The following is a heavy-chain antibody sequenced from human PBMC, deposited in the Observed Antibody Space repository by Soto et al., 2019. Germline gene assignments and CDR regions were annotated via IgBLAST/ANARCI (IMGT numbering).Heavy chain of an antibody. CDR1: GCTLSGYA. Sequence: GSLRLSCAASGCTLSGYATDWVRQAPGKGLEYVSGISSNGVGTYYANSVQGRFTISRDNSKNTVYLQMGSLRPEDMAVYYCARRARPDFYYMDVWGKGTTVTVSS. CDR2: ISSNGVGT. D-gene: IGHD6-6*01. J-gene: IGHJ6*03. V-gene: IGHV3-64*01. CDR3: ARRARPDFYYMDV.